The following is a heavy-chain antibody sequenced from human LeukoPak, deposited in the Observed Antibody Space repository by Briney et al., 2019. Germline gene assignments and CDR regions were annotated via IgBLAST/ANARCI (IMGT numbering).Heavy chain of an antibody. Sequence: GGSLRLSCAASGFTFSSHVMSWVRQAPGKGLEWVSGISGSGGSTYYADSVKGRFTISRDNSKNTLDLQMNSLRVEDTAVYYCARVGSGWYFDYWGQGTLVTVSS. D-gene: IGHD6-19*01. V-gene: IGHV3-23*01. CDR3: ARVGSGWYFDY. CDR1: GFTFSSHV. J-gene: IGHJ4*02. CDR2: ISGSGGST.